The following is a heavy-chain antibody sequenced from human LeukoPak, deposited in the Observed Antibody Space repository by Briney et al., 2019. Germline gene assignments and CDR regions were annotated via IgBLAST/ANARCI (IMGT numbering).Heavy chain of an antibody. CDR2: ISNSGDSA. J-gene: IGHJ3*02. V-gene: IGHV3-23*01. Sequence: GGSLRLSCAASGFTFSSYGMSWVRQAPGKGLDWVAAISNSGDSAYYADSVKGQFTISRDNSKNTLYLQMKSLGAEDTALYYCAKNTAPLGGAFDIWGQGTMVTVSS. CDR1: GFTFSSYG. CDR3: AKNTAPLGGAFDI. D-gene: IGHD3-16*01.